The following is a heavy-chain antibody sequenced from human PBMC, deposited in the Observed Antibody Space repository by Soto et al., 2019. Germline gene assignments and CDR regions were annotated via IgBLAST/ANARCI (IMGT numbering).Heavy chain of an antibody. CDR3: ARVTSGYDYIWGSYRSETSDAFDI. J-gene: IGHJ3*02. V-gene: IGHV6-1*01. Sequence: PSQTLSLTCAISGDSVSSNSAAWNWIRQSPSRGLEWLGRTYYRSKWYNDYAVSVKSRITINPDTSKNQFSLQLNSVTPEDTAVYYCARVTSGYDYIWGSYRSETSDAFDIWGQGTMVTVSS. CDR1: GDSVSSNSAA. D-gene: IGHD3-16*02. CDR2: TYYRSKWYN.